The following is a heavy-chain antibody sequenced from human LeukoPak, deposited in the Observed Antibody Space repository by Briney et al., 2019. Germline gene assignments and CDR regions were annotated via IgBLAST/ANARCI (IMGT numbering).Heavy chain of an antibody. Sequence: ASVKVSCEASGYTFTSYGISWVRQAPGQGLEWMGWISAYNGNTNYAQKLQGRVTMTTDTSTSTAYMELRSLRSDDTAVYYCARALQVAAIGRSPVHYMDVWGKGPTVTVSS. CDR3: ARALQVAAIGRSPVHYMDV. CDR2: ISAYNGNT. D-gene: IGHD6-19*01. V-gene: IGHV1-18*01. J-gene: IGHJ6*03. CDR1: GYTFTSYG.